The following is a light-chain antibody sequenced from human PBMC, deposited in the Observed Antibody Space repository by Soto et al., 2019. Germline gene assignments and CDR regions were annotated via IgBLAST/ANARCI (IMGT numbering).Light chain of an antibody. CDR2: DVS. J-gene: IGLJ2*01. CDR1: SSDVGGYNY. CDR3: SSYTGSSTYVV. V-gene: IGLV2-14*01. Sequence: QSALTQPASVSGSPGQSITISCTGTSSDVGGYNYVSWYQQHPGKAPKLMIYDVSNRPSGVSNRFSGSKSANTASLTISGLQAEDEADYYCSSYTGSSTYVVFGVGTKLTVL.